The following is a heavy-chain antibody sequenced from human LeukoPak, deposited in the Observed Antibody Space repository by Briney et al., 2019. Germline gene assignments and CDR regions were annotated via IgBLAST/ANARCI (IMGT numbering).Heavy chain of an antibody. Sequence: GESLKISCKGSGYSFTSYWFGWVRQMPGKGLEWMGIIYPGDSDTRYSPSFQGQVTISADKSISTAYLQWNSLKASDTAIYYCARGMGDSFDRFDFWGQGTLVTVSS. CDR1: GYSFTSYW. CDR2: IYPGDSDT. D-gene: IGHD3-16*01. CDR3: ARGMGDSFDRFDF. V-gene: IGHV5-51*01. J-gene: IGHJ4*02.